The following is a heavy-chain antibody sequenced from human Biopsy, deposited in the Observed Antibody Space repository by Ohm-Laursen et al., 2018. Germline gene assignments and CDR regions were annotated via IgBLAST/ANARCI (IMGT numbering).Heavy chain of an antibody. CDR3: VRSNYHYYGFDV. J-gene: IGHJ6*02. Sequence: SDTLSLTCTVSGGSISRDYWAWIRQPPGKGLQWIGYTYYSGSTNYNPSLNSRVTIAVDTSKNQFSLRLTSVTAADTAVYYCVRSNYHYYGFDVWGQETTVTVSS. CDR1: GGSISRDY. V-gene: IGHV4-59*07. CDR2: TYYSGST.